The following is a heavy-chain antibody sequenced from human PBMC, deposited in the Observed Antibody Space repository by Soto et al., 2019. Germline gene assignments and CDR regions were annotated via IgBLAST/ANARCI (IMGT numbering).Heavy chain of an antibody. D-gene: IGHD3-10*01. V-gene: IGHV4-34*01. CDR1: GGSFSGYY. J-gene: IGHJ5*02. CDR3: ARAKYYHDSGSLFFFAP. CDR2: INHSGTT. Sequence: SETLSLTCAVYGGSFSGYYWSWIRQPPGKGLEWIGEINHSGTTNYNISLKSRLSMSVDTSNNQFSLKVTSVTAADTAIYYCARAKYYHDSGSLFFFAPWGQGTLVTVSS.